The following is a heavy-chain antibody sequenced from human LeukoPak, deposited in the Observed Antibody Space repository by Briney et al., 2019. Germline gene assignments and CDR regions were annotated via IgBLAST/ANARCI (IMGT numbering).Heavy chain of an antibody. J-gene: IGHJ4*02. D-gene: IGHD1-26*01. V-gene: IGHV4-59*08. Sequence: SETLSLTCTVSGGSISSYYWSWIRQPPGKGLEWIGYIYYSGSTNYNPSLKSRVTISVDTSKNQFSLKLSSVTAADTAVYYCARVGHGSYYLPYWGQGTLVTVSS. CDR1: GGSISSYY. CDR3: ARVGHGSYYLPY. CDR2: IYYSGST.